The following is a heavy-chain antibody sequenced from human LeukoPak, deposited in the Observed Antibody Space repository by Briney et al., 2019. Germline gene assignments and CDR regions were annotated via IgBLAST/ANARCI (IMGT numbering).Heavy chain of an antibody. CDR1: GGSISNTNW. Sequence: PSGTLSLTCGVSGGSISNTNWWSWVRQPPGQGLEWIGEISLTGLTHYNPSLESRVAVSLDKSKNQLSLNLTSVTAADTAVYYCSRENGAFSPFGYWGQGTLVTVLS. CDR2: ISLTGLT. CDR3: SRENGAFSPFGY. D-gene: IGHD2-8*01. V-gene: IGHV4-4*02. J-gene: IGHJ4*02.